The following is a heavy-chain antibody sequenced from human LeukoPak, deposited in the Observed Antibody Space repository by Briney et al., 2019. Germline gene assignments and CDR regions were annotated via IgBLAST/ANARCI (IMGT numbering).Heavy chain of an antibody. Sequence: GGSLRLSCATSGFTLSSFWMHWVRQPPGKGLVWVSRINSDGTDTNYADSAKGRFTISRDNTKNTVYLQMNSLGAEDTAVYYCARDRYYDSSGLPGGYFDYWGQGTLVTVSS. CDR2: INSDGTDT. V-gene: IGHV3-74*01. CDR3: ARDRYYDSSGLPGGYFDY. CDR1: GFTLSSFW. D-gene: IGHD3-22*01. J-gene: IGHJ4*02.